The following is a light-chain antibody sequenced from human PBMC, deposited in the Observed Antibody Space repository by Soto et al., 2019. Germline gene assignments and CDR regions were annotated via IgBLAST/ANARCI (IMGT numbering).Light chain of an antibody. CDR3: LQVYSFPRT. Sequence: DIQMPQSPSSLSASVGAISTITCGASQDIGGRLAWFQQKPGKAPQYLIQAASILQSGVPSRFSGSGSGTEFILTINNLQPEDFASYFGLQVYSFPRTFGLGTKVDI. CDR2: AAS. CDR1: QDIGGR. J-gene: IGKJ1*01. V-gene: IGKV1-12*01.